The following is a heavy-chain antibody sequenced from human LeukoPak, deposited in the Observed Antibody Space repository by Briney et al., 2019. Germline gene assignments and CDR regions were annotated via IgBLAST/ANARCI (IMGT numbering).Heavy chain of an antibody. CDR3: ATESALDI. Sequence: PGGSLRLSCAASGFTFDDYATHWVRQTPGKGLEWVSGISWNSGRIGYADPVKGRFTISRDNAKNSLYLQMNSLRAEDTALYYCATESALDIWGQGTMVTVSS. CDR1: GFTFDDYA. J-gene: IGHJ3*02. V-gene: IGHV3-9*01. CDR2: ISWNSGRI.